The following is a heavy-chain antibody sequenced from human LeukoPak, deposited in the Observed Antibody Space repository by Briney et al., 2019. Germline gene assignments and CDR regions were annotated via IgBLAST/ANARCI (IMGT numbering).Heavy chain of an antibody. CDR3: ARSALQDCSSTSCYISWFDP. V-gene: IGHV1-69*05. J-gene: IGHJ5*02. CDR2: IIPIFGTA. D-gene: IGHD2-2*02. Sequence: SVKVSCKASGGTFSSYAISWVRQAPGQGLEWMGGIIPIFGTANYAQKFQGRVTITTDESTSTAYMELSSLRSEDTAVYYCARSALQDCSSTSCYISWFDPWGQGTLATVSS. CDR1: GGTFSSYA.